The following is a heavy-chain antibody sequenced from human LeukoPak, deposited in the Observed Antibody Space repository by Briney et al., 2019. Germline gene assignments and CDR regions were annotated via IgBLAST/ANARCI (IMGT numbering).Heavy chain of an antibody. CDR1: GGSISSSSYY. J-gene: IGHJ4*02. CDR3: ARDWVGVAPTDDFDY. D-gene: IGHD1-26*01. Sequence: SETLSLTCTVSGGSISSSSYYWGWIRQPPGKGLEWIGSIYYSGSTYYNPSLKSRVTISVDTSKNQFSLKLSSVTAADTAVYYCARDWVGVAPTDDFDYWGQGTLVTVSS. V-gene: IGHV4-39*02. CDR2: IYYSGST.